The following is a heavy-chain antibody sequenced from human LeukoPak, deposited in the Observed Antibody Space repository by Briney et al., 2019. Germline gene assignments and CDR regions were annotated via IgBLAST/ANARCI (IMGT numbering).Heavy chain of an antibody. CDR2: ISGSGGST. V-gene: IGHV3-23*01. CDR1: GFTFSSYA. D-gene: IGHD3-10*01. Sequence: GGSLRLSCAASGFTFSSYAMSWVRQAPGKGLEWVSAISGSGGSTYYADSVKGRFTISRDNSKNTLYLQMNSLRAEDTAVYYCAKGIHYYGSGSYRFDYWGQGTLVTVSS. CDR3: AKGIHYYGSGSYRFDY. J-gene: IGHJ4*02.